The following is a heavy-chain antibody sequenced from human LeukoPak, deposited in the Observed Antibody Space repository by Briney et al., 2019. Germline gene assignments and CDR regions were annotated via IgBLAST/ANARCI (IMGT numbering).Heavy chain of an antibody. CDR2: ISAYSGTT. Sequence: ASVKVSCKASGYTFTSYGFSWVRQAPGQGLEWMGWISAYSGTTNYAQKLQGRVTMTTDTSTSTAYMELRSLRSDDTAVYYCARDYNSGSYGYWGQGTLVTVSS. D-gene: IGHD1-26*01. CDR1: GYTFTSYG. V-gene: IGHV1-18*01. J-gene: IGHJ4*02. CDR3: ARDYNSGSYGY.